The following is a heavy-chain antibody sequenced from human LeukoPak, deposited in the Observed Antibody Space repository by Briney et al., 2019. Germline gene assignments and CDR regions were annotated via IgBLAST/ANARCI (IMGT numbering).Heavy chain of an antibody. D-gene: IGHD3-16*01. CDR2: IKQGGRER. CDR1: GFTFSSYW. Sequence: PGGPLRLSCAASGFTFSSYWMSWVPHAPGKALDRVANIKQGGRERYYVDSVKGRFTISRDNAKKSLYLQMNSLRGEDTAVYYCARGAYMFDYWGQGTLVTDSS. J-gene: IGHJ4*02. V-gene: IGHV3-7*04. CDR3: ARGAYMFDY.